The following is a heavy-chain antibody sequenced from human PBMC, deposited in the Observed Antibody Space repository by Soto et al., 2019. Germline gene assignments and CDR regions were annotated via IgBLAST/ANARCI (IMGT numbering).Heavy chain of an antibody. V-gene: IGHV1-69*13. CDR1: GRTYSSYA. D-gene: IGHD3-22*01. CDR2: IIPIFGTA. Sequence: SVKVSCKASGRTYSSYAISWVRQAPGQGLEWMGGIIPIFGTANDAQKFQGRVTITADESTSTAYMELSSLRSEDTAVYYCARAVKYYYDSSGDGDFDHWGQRTLATVPS. J-gene: IGHJ4*02. CDR3: ARAVKYYYDSSGDGDFDH.